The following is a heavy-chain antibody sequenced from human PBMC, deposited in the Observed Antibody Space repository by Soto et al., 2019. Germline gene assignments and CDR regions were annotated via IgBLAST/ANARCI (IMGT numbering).Heavy chain of an antibody. D-gene: IGHD3-9*01. Sequence: EVQLLESGGGLVQPGGSLRLSCAVSGFSFSNSAMTWVRQAPGKGLEWVSGISGSGDSTYNTDSVKGRFAISRDTSKNVVYLQNRSLRAEDTAVYYCAKVPQWVLRYHDWFFDYWGQGTLVTVSS. J-gene: IGHJ4*02. V-gene: IGHV3-23*01. CDR3: AKVPQWVLRYHDWFFDY. CDR2: ISGSGDST. CDR1: GFSFSNSA.